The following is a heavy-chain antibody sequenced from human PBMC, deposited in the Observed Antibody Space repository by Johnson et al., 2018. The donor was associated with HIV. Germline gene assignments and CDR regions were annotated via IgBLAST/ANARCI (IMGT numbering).Heavy chain of an antibody. V-gene: IGHV3-7*01. CDR2: INQDGSAK. D-gene: IGHD2-15*01. J-gene: IGHJ3*01. CDR3: AREAGGSYPDAFDF. Sequence: VQLVESGGGLVQPGGSLRLSCAASGFNVSSDYMNWVRQAPGKGLEWVANINQDGSAKYYVDSVKGRFTISRDNAKNSLYLQINSVRAEDTAVYYCAREAGGSYPDAFDFWGQGTMVTVSS. CDR1: GFNVSSDY.